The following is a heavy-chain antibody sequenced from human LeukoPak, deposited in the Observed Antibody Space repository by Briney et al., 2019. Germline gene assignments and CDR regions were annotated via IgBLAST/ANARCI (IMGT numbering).Heavy chain of an antibody. CDR3: AKSPGRYQLNYYYYMVV. V-gene: IGHV3-30*02. D-gene: IGHD2-2*01. CDR1: GFTFSRSG. CDR2: IRYDGSNK. Sequence: GGSLRLSCAASGFTFSRSGMHWGLSAPGKGLAWVAFIRYDGSNKYYADSVKCRFTISRDNSKNTLYLQKNSLRAEDTAVYYCAKSPGRYQLNYYYYMVVWGKGTTVTVSS. J-gene: IGHJ6*03.